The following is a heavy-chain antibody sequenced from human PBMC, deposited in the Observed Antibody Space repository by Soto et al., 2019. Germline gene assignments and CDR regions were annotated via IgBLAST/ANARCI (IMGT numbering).Heavy chain of an antibody. CDR1: GGTFSSFA. CDR2: ILPIFKTT. V-gene: IGHV1-69*12. J-gene: IGHJ4*02. D-gene: IGHD3-10*01. Sequence: QVQLVQSGTEVKKPGSSVKVSCKASGGTFSSFAVSWVRQAPGQGLEWMGGILPIFKTTNYAQKFRGRVTITADESTSTAYMELISLRSEDTAVYYCASPMVRGVITTKGFDYWGQGTLVTVSS. CDR3: ASPMVRGVITTKGFDY.